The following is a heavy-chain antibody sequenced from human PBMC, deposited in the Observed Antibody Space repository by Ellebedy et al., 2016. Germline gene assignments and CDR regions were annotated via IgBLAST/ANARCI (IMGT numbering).Heavy chain of an antibody. Sequence: GGSLRLXXTASGFSFGDYGMNWVRQTPGKGLEWVGFIRKKADGGTIEYVASVKGRFTISRDDSKSIAYLQMNSLKTEDTAMYYCARETSGYSAFIDNWGQGILVTVSS. CDR1: GFSFGDYG. D-gene: IGHD5-12*01. CDR3: ARETSGYSAFIDN. V-gene: IGHV3-49*04. J-gene: IGHJ4*02. CDR2: IRKKADGGTI.